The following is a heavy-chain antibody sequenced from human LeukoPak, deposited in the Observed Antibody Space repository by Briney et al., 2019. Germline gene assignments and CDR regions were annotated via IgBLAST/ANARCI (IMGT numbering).Heavy chain of an antibody. V-gene: IGHV3-74*01. Sequence: GGSLRLSCAASGFTFSSYWMHWVRQAPGKGLVWVSRINSDGSWTSYADSVKGRFTISKDNAKNMVYLQMNNLRAEDTAVYYCVSFYETYWGRGTLVTVSS. J-gene: IGHJ4*02. CDR3: VSFYETY. CDR1: GFTFSSYW. D-gene: IGHD2-2*01. CDR2: INSDGSWT.